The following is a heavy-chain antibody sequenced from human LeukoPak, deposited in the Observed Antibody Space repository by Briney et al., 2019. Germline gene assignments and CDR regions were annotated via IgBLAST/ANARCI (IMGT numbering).Heavy chain of an antibody. D-gene: IGHD3-16*02. Sequence: SETLSLTCTVSGGSISSYYWSWIRQPPGKGLEWIGYIYYSGSTNYNPSLKSRVTISVDTSKNQFSLKLSSVTAADTAVYYCARGRLYDYVWGSYRPTAGLCFDYWGQGTLVTVSS. J-gene: IGHJ4*02. CDR2: IYYSGST. V-gene: IGHV4-59*12. CDR1: GGSISSYY. CDR3: ARGRLYDYVWGSYRPTAGLCFDY.